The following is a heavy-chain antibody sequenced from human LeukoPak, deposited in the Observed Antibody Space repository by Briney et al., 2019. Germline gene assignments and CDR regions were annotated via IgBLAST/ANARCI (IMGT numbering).Heavy chain of an antibody. D-gene: IGHD2-15*01. J-gene: IGHJ4*02. Sequence: GGSLRLSCAASGFTFSSYAMHWVRQAPGKGLEWVAVISYDESDKYYADSVKGRFTVSRDNSKNMLYLQMNSLRAEDTAVYYCARDWGVTDIVVVVAATRPPDYWGQGTLVTVSS. V-gene: IGHV3-30-3*01. CDR3: ARDWGVTDIVVVVAATRPPDY. CDR1: GFTFSSYA. CDR2: ISYDESDK.